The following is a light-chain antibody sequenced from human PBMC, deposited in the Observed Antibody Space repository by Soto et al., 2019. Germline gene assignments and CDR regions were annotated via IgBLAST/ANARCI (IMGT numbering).Light chain of an antibody. V-gene: IGKV3-11*01. CDR1: QSINSY. CDR2: DAS. CDR3: QQRGGWPPLT. Sequence: EIVLTQSPATLSLSPGERATLSCRASQSINSYLAWYQQKPGQAPRLLIYDASNRATGIPARFSGSGSGTDFTLSISSLEPEDFAVYYCQQRGGWPPLTFGGGTRVEIK. J-gene: IGKJ4*01.